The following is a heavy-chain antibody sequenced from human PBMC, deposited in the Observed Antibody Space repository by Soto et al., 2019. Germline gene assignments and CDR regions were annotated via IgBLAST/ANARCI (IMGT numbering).Heavy chain of an antibody. CDR2: ISGSGGST. CDR1: GFTFSSYA. D-gene: IGHD3-22*01. Sequence: VGSLRLSCAASGFTFSSYAMSWVRQAPGKGLEWVSAISGSGGSTYYADSVKGRFTISRDNSKNTLYLQMNSLRAEDTAVYYCAKFVGDYYDSSGYYYFDYWGQGTLVTVSS. CDR3: AKFVGDYYDSSGYYYFDY. V-gene: IGHV3-23*01. J-gene: IGHJ4*02.